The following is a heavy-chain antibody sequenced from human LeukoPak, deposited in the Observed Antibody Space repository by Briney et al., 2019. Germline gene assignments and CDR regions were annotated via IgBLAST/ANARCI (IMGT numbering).Heavy chain of an antibody. CDR1: GFTFSSYA. V-gene: IGHV3-23*01. J-gene: IGHJ4*02. CDR2: ISGSGGST. D-gene: IGHD6-6*01. Sequence: PGGSLRLSCAASGFTFSSYAMYWVRQAPEKGLEWVSGISGSGGSTYYADSVKGRFTISRDNSKNTLYPQMNSLRAEDTAVYYCAKDRGYSSSSASVFDYWGQGTLVTVSS. CDR3: AKDRGYSSSSASVFDY.